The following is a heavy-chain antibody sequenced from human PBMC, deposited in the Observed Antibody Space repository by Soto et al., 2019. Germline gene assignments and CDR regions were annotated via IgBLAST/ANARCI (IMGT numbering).Heavy chain of an antibody. CDR3: ARHKGSGSLDY. CDR2: FHYSGST. Sequence: SETLSLTCTVSYGSISVSNVFWGWIRQPPGKDLEWIGTFHYSGSTYYNPSLKSRVTISVDTSKNQFSLKLSSVTAADTAVYYCARHKGSGSLDYWGQGALVTVSS. D-gene: IGHD6-19*01. V-gene: IGHV4-39*01. J-gene: IGHJ4*02. CDR1: YGSISVSNVF.